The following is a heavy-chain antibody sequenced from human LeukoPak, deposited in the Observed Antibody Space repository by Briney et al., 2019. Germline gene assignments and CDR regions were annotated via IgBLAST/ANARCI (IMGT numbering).Heavy chain of an antibody. J-gene: IGHJ4*02. D-gene: IGHD4-23*01. Sequence: SETLSLTGTVPGGSISSYYWSWIRQPPGKGLEWIGYIYYSGSTNYNPSLKSRVTISVDTSKNQFSLKLSSVTAADTAVYYCARGMTTVVDWGQGTLVTVSS. CDR3: ARGMTTVVD. CDR1: GGSISSYY. CDR2: IYYSGST. V-gene: IGHV4-59*01.